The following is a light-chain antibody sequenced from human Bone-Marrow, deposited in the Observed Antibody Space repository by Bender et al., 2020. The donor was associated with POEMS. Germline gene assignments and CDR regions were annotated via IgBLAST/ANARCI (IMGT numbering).Light chain of an antibody. CDR3: TSHTNNWIQI. Sequence: QSALTQPASVSGSPGQSITISCTGTSSDVGSYNLVSWYQQHPGKAPKVMIYEVSNRPSGVSNRFSGSKSGNTASLTISGLQAEDEADYYCTSHTNNWIQIIGGGTKLTVL. CDR1: SSDVGSYNL. V-gene: IGLV2-14*02. CDR2: EVS. J-gene: IGLJ2*01.